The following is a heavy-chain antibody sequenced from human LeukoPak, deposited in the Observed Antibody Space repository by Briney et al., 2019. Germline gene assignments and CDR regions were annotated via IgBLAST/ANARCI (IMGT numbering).Heavy chain of an antibody. V-gene: IGHV6-1*01. CDR1: GDSVSSNSAA. CDR2: TYYRSKWYN. CDR3: ARDNLAAAYYYYGMDV. Sequence: SQTLSLTCATSGDSVSSNSAAWNWIRQSPSRGLEWLGRTYYRSKWYNDYAVSVKSRITINPDTSKNQFSLQLNSVTPEDTAVYYCARDNLAAAYYYYGMDVWGQGTTVTVSS. J-gene: IGHJ6*02. D-gene: IGHD2-15*01.